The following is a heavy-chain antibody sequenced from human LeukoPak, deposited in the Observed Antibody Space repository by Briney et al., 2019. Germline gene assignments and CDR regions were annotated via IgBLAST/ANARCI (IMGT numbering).Heavy chain of an antibody. CDR2: INPNSGGT. CDR3: ASGTGTPYSSGWYYFDY. J-gene: IGHJ4*02. V-gene: IGHV1-2*02. CDR1: GYTFTGYY. Sequence: ASVKVSCKASGYTFTGYYMHWVRQAPGQGLEWMGWINPNSGGTNYAQKFQGRVTMTRDTSISTAYMELSRLRSDDTAVYYCASGTGTPYSSGWYYFDYWGQGTLVTVSP. D-gene: IGHD6-19*01.